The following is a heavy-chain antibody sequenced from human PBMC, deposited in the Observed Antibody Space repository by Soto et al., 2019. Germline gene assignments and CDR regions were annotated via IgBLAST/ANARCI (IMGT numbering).Heavy chain of an antibody. CDR1: GGSISTGGYY. CDR3: ARGGYCSGGSCYLGPLVY. J-gene: IGHJ4*02. V-gene: IGHV4-31*03. D-gene: IGHD2-15*01. CDR2: IYYSGIA. Sequence: QVQLQESGPGLVKPSQTLSLTCTVSGGSISTGGYYWSWIRQHPGKGLEWIGYIYYSGIAYYNPSLESRVTISVDTSMNQFALKLSSVTAADTAVYYCARGGYCSGGSCYLGPLVYWGQGTLVTVSS.